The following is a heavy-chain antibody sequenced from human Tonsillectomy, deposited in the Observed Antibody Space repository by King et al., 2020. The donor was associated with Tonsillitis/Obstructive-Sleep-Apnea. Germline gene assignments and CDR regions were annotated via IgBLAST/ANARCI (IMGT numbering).Heavy chain of an antibody. J-gene: IGHJ5*02. D-gene: IGHD2-2*02. CDR3: AGTGAIGNWFDP. V-gene: IGHV4-59*08. CDR2: ISYSGST. CDR1: GGSISSYY. Sequence: QLQESGPGLEKPSETLSLTCTVSGGSISSYYWSWIRQPPGKGLEWIGYISYSGSTNYNPSLKSRVTISIDTSKNQFSLKLTSVTAADTAVYYCAGTGAIGNWFDPWGQGTLVTVSS.